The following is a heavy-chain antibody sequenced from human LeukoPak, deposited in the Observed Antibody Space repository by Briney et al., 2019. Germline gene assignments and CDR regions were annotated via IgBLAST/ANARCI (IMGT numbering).Heavy chain of an antibody. CDR1: GFTFSSYW. V-gene: IGHV3-74*01. D-gene: IGHD3-10*01. CDR2: INGDGSTT. CDR3: AGFFGAHAY. J-gene: IGHJ4*02. Sequence: GGSLRLSCAASGFTFSSYWMNWVRRAPGKGLVWVSLINGDGSTTSHADSVKGRFTISRDNAKNTLYLQMNSLRAEDTAVYYCAGFFGAHAYWGQGTLVTVSS.